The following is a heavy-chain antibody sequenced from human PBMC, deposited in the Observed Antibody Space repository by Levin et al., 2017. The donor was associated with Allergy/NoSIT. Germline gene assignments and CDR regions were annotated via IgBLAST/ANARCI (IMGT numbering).Heavy chain of an antibody. CDR1: GFTFSTYG. J-gene: IGHJ6*03. V-gene: IGHV3-33*01. CDR3: ARVFDTWYMDV. D-gene: IGHD2-2*02. Sequence: PGGSLRLSCAASGFTFSTYGMHWVRQAPGKGLEWLALIWGDGSNKYYADSVKGRFTISRDNSKNTVYLQMDSLRAEDTALYYCARVFDTWYMDVWGKGTTVIVS. CDR2: IWGDGSNK.